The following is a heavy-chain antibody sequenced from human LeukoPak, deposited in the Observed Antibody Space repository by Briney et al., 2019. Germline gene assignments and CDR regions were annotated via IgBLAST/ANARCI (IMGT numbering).Heavy chain of an antibody. J-gene: IGHJ5*02. CDR1: GGSFSGYY. Sequence: SETLSLTCAVYGGSFSGYYWSWIRQPPGKGREWIGEINHSGITNYNPSLRSRVTISVDTSKSQFSLKLSSVTAGEPAVYYCASGYWFDPWGQGTLVTVSS. V-gene: IGHV4-34*01. CDR2: INHSGIT. CDR3: ASGYWFDP.